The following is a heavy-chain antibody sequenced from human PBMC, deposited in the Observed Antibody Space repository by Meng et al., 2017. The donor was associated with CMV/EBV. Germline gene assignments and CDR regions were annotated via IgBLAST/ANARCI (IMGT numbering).Heavy chain of an antibody. V-gene: IGHV4-39*07. CDR3: ARNLPQIDGLKIGFDY. Sequence: QSAGPVLHPAPEVLTLTCSGCAVSSGWGNCYRGWHRQAPGKALEWIASIGYTGTTDLTTSITSRVTMSVDPSTQQLSPMLTSVTAADAAAYDCARNLPQIDGLKIGFDYWGLGTLVTVSS. CDR2: IGYTGTT. J-gene: IGHJ4*02. D-gene: IGHD5-24*01. CDR1: AVSSGWGNCY.